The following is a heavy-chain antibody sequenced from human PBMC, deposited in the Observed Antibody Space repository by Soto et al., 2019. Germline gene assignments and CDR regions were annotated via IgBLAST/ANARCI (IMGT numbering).Heavy chain of an antibody. CDR1: GGSIRSGGYY. Sequence: QVQLQESGPGLVKPSQTLSLTCTVSGGSIRSGGYYWSWIRQHPGKGLEWIGYIYYSGSTYYNPSLKSRGTMSEDTSKNKFSLKLSSVTAADTAVYYCAREAWALSRQRYYYYMDVWGKGTTVTVSS. V-gene: IGHV4-31*03. CDR2: IYYSGST. D-gene: IGHD1-1*01. J-gene: IGHJ6*03. CDR3: AREAWALSRQRYYYYMDV.